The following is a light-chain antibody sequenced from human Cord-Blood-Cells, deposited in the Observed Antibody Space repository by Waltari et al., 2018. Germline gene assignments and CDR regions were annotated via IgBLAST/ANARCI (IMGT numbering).Light chain of an antibody. V-gene: IGKV4-1*01. CDR3: QQYYSTPYS. J-gene: IGKJ2*03. CDR2: WAS. Sequence: DIMMTHSPEPLAVSLGERATIDGKSSQSVLYSSNNKNYLAWYQQKPGQPPKLLIYWASTRESGVPDRFSGSGSGTDFTLTISSLQAEYVAVYYCQQYYSTPYSFGQGTKLEIK. CDR1: QSVLYSSNNKNY.